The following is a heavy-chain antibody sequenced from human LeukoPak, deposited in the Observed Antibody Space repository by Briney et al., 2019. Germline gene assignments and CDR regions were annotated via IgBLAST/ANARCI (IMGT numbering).Heavy chain of an antibody. D-gene: IGHD2-21*02. J-gene: IGHJ1*01. CDR3: TSWGDTTAEYFQR. CDR2: INPDGRDT. CDR1: GFTFNRCW. Sequence: GGSLRLSCVVSGFTFNRCWMNWVRQAPGKGLEWVAHINPDGRDTYYVDSVKGRFTISRDNAQNSMYLQMNSLRVEDTAVYYCTSWGDTTAEYFQRWGQGTLATVSS. V-gene: IGHV3-7*01.